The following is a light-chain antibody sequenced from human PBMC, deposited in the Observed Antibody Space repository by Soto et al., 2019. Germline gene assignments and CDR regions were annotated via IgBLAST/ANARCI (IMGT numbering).Light chain of an antibody. CDR2: DAS. Sequence: EIVLTQSPGTLSLSPGERATLSCRASQSVRSGRLAWYQQKRGQAPRLVIFDASSRATGIPDRFSGSGSGTDFTLTISSLQPDDFAAYYCHQYNSYSLTFGQGTKLEIK. CDR1: QSVRSGR. J-gene: IGKJ2*01. V-gene: IGKV3-20*01. CDR3: HQYNSYSLT.